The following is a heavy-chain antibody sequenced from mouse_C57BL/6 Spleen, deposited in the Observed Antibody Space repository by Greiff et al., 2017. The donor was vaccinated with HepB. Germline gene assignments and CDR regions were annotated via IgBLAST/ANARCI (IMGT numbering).Heavy chain of an antibody. Sequence: QVQLQQSGPELVKPGASVKISCKASGYSFTSYYIHWVKQRPGQGLEWIGWIYPGSGNTKYNEKFKGKATLTADTSSSTAYMQLSSLTSEDSAVYYCARVYYSNYWYFDVWGTGTTVTVSS. D-gene: IGHD2-5*01. CDR1: GYSFTSYY. V-gene: IGHV1-66*01. CDR3: ARVYYSNYWYFDV. CDR2: IYPGSGNT. J-gene: IGHJ1*03.